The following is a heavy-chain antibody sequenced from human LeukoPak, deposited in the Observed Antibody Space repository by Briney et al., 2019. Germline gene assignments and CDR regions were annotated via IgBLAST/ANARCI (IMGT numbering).Heavy chain of an antibody. CDR1: GFTFSSYS. CDR3: ARDPPRGDYLFDY. J-gene: IGHJ4*02. CDR2: ISSSSSYI. D-gene: IGHD4-17*01. Sequence: GGSLRLSCAASGFTFSSYSMNWVRQAPGKGLEWVSSISSSSSYIYYADSVKGRFTISRDNAKNSLYLQMNSLRAEDTAVYYCARDPPRGDYLFDYWGQGTLVTVSS. V-gene: IGHV3-21*01.